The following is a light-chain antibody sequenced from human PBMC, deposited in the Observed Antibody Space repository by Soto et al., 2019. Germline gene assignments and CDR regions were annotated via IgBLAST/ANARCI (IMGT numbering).Light chain of an antibody. CDR3: QQRRT. CDR2: GAS. J-gene: IGKJ1*01. Sequence: EVVLTKYPGTLSLSPGERAALSCRASQSVSSSYLAWYQQKPGQAPRLLIYGASSRATGIPDRFSGSGSGTDFTLTISRLEPEDFAVYYCQQRRTFGQGTKVDIK. V-gene: IGKV3-20*01. CDR1: QSVSSSY.